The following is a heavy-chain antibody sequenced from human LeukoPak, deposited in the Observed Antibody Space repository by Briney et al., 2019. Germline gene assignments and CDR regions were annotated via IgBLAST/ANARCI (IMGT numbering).Heavy chain of an antibody. V-gene: IGHV1-18*01. Sequence: ASVKVSCKASGYTFTTYGISWVRQAPGQGLEWTGWVSGNNGNTNYAQKLQGRVTMTTDTSTNTAYMELRSLRSDDTAVYYCARDFDVWGQGTMVTVSS. CDR2: VSGNNGNT. CDR3: ARDFDV. J-gene: IGHJ3*01. CDR1: GYTFTTYG.